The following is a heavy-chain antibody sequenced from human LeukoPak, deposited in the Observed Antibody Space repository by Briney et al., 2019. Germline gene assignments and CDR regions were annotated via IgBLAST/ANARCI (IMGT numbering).Heavy chain of an antibody. CDR1: GGSISSYY. J-gene: IGHJ6*02. CDR2: IYTSGST. V-gene: IGHV4-4*07. CDR3: ARGSLFLEAHSMDV. D-gene: IGHD2/OR15-2a*01. Sequence: SETLSLTCTVSGGSISSYYWSWIRPPAGKGLEWIGRIYTSGSTNYNPSLKSRVTMSVDTSKNQFSLKLSSVTAADTAVYYCARGSLFLEAHSMDVWGQGTTVTVSS.